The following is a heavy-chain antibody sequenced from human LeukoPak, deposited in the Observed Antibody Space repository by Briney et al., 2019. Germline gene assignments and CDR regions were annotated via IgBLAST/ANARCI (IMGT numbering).Heavy chain of an antibody. CDR2: IYYTRST. Sequence: SETLSLTCTVSGGSISSSSYYWGWIRQPPGKGLEWIGSIYYTRSTYYNPSLKSRVTISVDTSKNQFSLKLTSATAADTAVYYCARGVTMIVVVIHDWYFDLWGRGTLVTVSS. J-gene: IGHJ2*01. D-gene: IGHD3-22*01. CDR1: GGSISSSSYY. V-gene: IGHV4-39*01. CDR3: ARGVTMIVVVIHDWYFDL.